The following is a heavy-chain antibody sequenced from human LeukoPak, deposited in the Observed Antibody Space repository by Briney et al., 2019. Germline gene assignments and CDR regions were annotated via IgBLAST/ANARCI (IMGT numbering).Heavy chain of an antibody. CDR3: ARSSPHCSSTSCYNDAFDI. V-gene: IGHV3-21*01. D-gene: IGHD2-2*02. J-gene: IGHJ3*02. Sequence: GGSLRLSCAASGFTFSSYSMNWVRQAPGKGLEWVSSISSSSSYIYYADSVKGRFAISRDNAKNSLYLQMNSLRAEDTAVYYCARSSPHCSSTSCYNDAFDIWGQGTMVTVSS. CDR2: ISSSSSYI. CDR1: GFTFSSYS.